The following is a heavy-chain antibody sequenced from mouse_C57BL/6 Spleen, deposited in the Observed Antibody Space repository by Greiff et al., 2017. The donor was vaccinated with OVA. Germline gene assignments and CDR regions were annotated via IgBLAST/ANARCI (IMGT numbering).Heavy chain of an antibody. V-gene: IGHV8-8*01. Sequence: ESGPGILQPSQTLSLTCSFSGFSLSTFGMGVGWIRQPSGQGLEWLAHIWWDDDKYYNPALKRRLTISKDTSKNQVFLKIANVDTADTATYYCARGDSSGYVTFFDYWGQGTTLTVSS. CDR1: GFSLSTFGMG. CDR3: ARGDSSGYVTFFDY. J-gene: IGHJ2*01. CDR2: IWWDDDK. D-gene: IGHD3-2*02.